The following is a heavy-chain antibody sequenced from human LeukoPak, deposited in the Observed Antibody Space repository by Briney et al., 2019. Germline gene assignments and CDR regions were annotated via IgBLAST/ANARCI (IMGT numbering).Heavy chain of an antibody. D-gene: IGHD1-14*01. J-gene: IGHJ6*03. CDR3: ARSSGRSPNRDYMDV. CDR1: GYTFTSYY. V-gene: IGHV1-46*01. CDR2: VNPSGGST. Sequence: GASVKVSCKASGYTFTSYYMHWVRQAPGQGLEWMGIVNPSGGSTSYAQKFQGRVTMTRDTSTSTVYMELSSLRSDDTAVYYCARSSGRSPNRDYMDVWGKGTTVTISS.